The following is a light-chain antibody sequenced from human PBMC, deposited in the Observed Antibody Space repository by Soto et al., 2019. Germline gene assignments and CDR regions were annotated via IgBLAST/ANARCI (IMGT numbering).Light chain of an antibody. CDR3: QQYDDSIT. CDR2: GAS. Sequence: EIVLTQSPDTLSLSPGEGATLSCRASHTVHSRYLAWYQQKPGQAPRLLIYGASNRATGIPDRFSGSWSGTDFTLTISRLEPEDFAVFYCQQYDDSITFGQGTRLEIE. J-gene: IGKJ5*01. CDR1: HTVHSRY. V-gene: IGKV3-20*01.